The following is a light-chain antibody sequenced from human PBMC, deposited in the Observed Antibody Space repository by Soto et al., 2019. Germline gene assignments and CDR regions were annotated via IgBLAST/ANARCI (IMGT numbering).Light chain of an antibody. Sequence: QSALTQPASVSGSPGQSITISCTGTSSDVGGYNYVSWYQQHPGKAPKLMIYDVSNRPSGVSNRFSGSKSGNTASLTISGPQAEDVDNYYCASYTRSTPPYFFGRGTKLPAL. CDR2: DVS. J-gene: IGLJ1*01. CDR1: SSDVGGYNY. V-gene: IGLV2-14*01. CDR3: ASYTRSTPPYF.